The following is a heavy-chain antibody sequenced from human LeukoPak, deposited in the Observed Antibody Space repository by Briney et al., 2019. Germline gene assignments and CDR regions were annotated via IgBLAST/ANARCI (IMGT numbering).Heavy chain of an antibody. D-gene: IGHD4-23*01. V-gene: IGHV1-69*01. Sequence: SVKVSCKASGGTFSSYAISWVRQAPGQGLGWMGGIIPISGTANYAQKFQGRVTITADESTNTAYMELTSLRSEDTAVYYCARPTPGQWYFDLWGRGTLVIVSS. CDR2: IIPISGTA. CDR3: ARPTPGQWYFDL. CDR1: GGTFSSYA. J-gene: IGHJ2*01.